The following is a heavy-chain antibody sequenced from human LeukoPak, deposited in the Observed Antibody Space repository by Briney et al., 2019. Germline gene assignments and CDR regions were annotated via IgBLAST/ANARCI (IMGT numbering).Heavy chain of an antibody. CDR2: IYHSGSA. J-gene: IGHJ3*01. CDR3: ARVHFNFGSGPLIDYFDF. CDR1: GYLISSGYY. D-gene: IGHD6-19*01. Sequence: PSDTLSLTCAVSGYLISSGYYWGWIRRPPGKGLEWIGSIYHSGSAYYNPSLRSRVTLSVDASKNHFSLKMTSVTAADTAVYYCARVHFNFGSGPLIDYFDFWGQGTMVVVSS. V-gene: IGHV4-38-2*01.